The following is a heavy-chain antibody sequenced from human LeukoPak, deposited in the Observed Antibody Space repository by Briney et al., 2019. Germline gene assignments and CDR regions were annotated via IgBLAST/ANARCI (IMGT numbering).Heavy chain of an antibody. CDR2: IRYDGSNK. D-gene: IGHD1-26*01. Sequence: PGGSLRLSCATSGFTFSNYGMHWVRQAPGKGLEWVAFIRYDGSNKYYADSVKGRFTISRDNSKNTLYLQMNSLRAEDTAVYYCGATDFDYWGQGTLVTVSS. J-gene: IGHJ4*02. V-gene: IGHV3-30*02. CDR3: GATDFDY. CDR1: GFTFSNYG.